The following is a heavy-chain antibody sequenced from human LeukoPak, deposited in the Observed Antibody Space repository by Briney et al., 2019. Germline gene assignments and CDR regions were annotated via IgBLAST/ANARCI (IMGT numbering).Heavy chain of an antibody. CDR1: GFTFSTFW. CDR2: INQDGSEK. CDR3: ARGGAFVSDY. Sequence: GGSLRLSCAASGFTFSTFWMSWVRQAPGKGLEWVANINQDGSEKYYVGSMKGRFTVSRDNAKNSLYLQMDSQRAEDTAVYYCARGGAFVSDYWGQGTLVTVSS. D-gene: IGHD3-16*01. V-gene: IGHV3-7*01. J-gene: IGHJ4*02.